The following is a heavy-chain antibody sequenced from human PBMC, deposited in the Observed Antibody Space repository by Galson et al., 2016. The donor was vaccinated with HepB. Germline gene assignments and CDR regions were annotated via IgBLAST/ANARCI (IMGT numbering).Heavy chain of an antibody. CDR2: IYSGGST. Sequence: SLRLFCAASGFTVSNNYMSWVRQAPGKGLEWVSLIYSGGSTSYADSVKGRFTISRDHFKNTLYLQMNSLRAEDTAVYFCTCGRSPGAYWGQGTLVTVSS. CDR1: GFTVSNNY. D-gene: IGHD3-16*02. J-gene: IGHJ4*02. CDR3: TCGRSPGAY. V-gene: IGHV3-53*01.